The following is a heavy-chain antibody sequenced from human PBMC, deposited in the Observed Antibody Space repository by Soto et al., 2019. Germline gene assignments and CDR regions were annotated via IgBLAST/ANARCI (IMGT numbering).Heavy chain of an antibody. CDR3: VKGGCSSSWYSADYYASSGYPDY. J-gene: IGHJ4*02. Sequence: GGSLRLSCSASGFTFSSYAMHWVRQAPGKGLEYVSAISSNGGSTYYADSVKGRFTISRDNSKNTLYLQMSSLRAEDTAVYYCVKGGCSSSWYSADYYASSGYPDYWGQGTLVTVSS. V-gene: IGHV3-64D*08. CDR2: ISSNGGST. D-gene: IGHD3-22*01. CDR1: GFTFSSYA.